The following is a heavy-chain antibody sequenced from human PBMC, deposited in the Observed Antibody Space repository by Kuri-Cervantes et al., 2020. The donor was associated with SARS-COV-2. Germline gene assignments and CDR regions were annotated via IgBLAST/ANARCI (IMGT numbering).Heavy chain of an antibody. CDR2: IYYSGST. CDR1: GGSISSSSYY. D-gene: IGHD3-3*01. CDR3: ARGYFSNAEWFSDFDY. J-gene: IGHJ4*02. Sequence: SETLSLTCTVSGGSISSSSYYWGWIRQPPGKGLEWIGSIYYSGSTYYNPSLKSRVTISVDTSKNQFSLKLSSVTAADTAVYYCARGYFSNAEWFSDFDYWGQGTLVTVSS. V-gene: IGHV4-39*01.